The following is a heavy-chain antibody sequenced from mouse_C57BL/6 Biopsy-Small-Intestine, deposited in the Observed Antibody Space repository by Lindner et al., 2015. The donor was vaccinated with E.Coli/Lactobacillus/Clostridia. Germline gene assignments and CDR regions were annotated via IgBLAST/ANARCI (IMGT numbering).Heavy chain of an antibody. V-gene: IGHV1-81*01. J-gene: IGHJ2*01. CDR3: ARWATAYYFDY. Sequence: VQLQESGAELARPGASVKLSCKASGFTFTSYGITWVKQRTGQGLEWIGEIYPRSGNSYYNEKFKGKATLTADKSSSTAFMELRSLTSADSAVYFCARWATAYYFDYWGQGTTLTVSS. D-gene: IGHD1-2*01. CDR2: IYPRSGNS. CDR1: GFTFTSYG.